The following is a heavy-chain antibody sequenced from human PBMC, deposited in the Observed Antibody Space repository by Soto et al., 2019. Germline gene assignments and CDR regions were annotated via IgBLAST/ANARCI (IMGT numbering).Heavy chain of an antibody. Sequence: PSETLSLTCTVSGGSISSSSYYWGWIRQPPGKGLEWIGSIYYSGSTYYNPSLKSRVTISVDTSKNQFSLKLSSVTAADTAVYYCARHSRSITIFGVVTSNWFDPWGQGTLVTVS. J-gene: IGHJ5*02. D-gene: IGHD3-3*01. CDR2: IYYSGST. CDR1: GGSISSSSYY. V-gene: IGHV4-39*01. CDR3: ARHSRSITIFGVVTSNWFDP.